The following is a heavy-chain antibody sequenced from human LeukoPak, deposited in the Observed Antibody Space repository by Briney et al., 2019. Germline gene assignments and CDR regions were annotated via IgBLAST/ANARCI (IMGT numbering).Heavy chain of an antibody. D-gene: IGHD4-17*01. Sequence: PSETLSLTCTVSGGSISSSSYYWGWIRQPPGKGLEWIGSIYYSGSTYYNPSLKSRVTISVDTSKSQFSLKLSSVTAADTAVYYCARVRTIVTTTFDYWGQGTLVTVSS. V-gene: IGHV4-39*01. CDR1: GGSISSSSYY. J-gene: IGHJ4*02. CDR3: ARVRTIVTTTFDY. CDR2: IYYSGST.